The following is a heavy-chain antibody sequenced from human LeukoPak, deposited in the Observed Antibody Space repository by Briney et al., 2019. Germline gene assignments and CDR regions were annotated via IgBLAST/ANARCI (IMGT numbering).Heavy chain of an antibody. J-gene: IGHJ4*02. CDR3: ARDVDYRNYFDY. CDR1: GDSMTRGGYY. D-gene: IGHD4-11*01. V-gene: IGHV4-31*03. Sequence: SQTLSLTCTVSGDSMTRGGYYWSWVRQHPGKGLEWVGFIYHSGTTFYNPSLESRATISVDTSQNQFSLKLTSVTAADTAVYYCARDVDYRNYFDYWGQGTLVTVSS. CDR2: IYHSGTT.